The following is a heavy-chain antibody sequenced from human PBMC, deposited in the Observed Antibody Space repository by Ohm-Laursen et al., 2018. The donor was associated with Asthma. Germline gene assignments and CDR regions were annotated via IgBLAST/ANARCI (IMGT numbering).Heavy chain of an antibody. CDR2: ISYDGSNK. CDR1: GFTFSSYG. V-gene: IGHV3-30*03. Sequence: SLRLSCSASGFTFSSYGMHWVRQAPGKGLEWVAVISYDGSNKYYADSVKGRFTISRDNSKNTLYLQMNSLRAEDTAVYYCAREGTTGGYYYYYGMDVWGQGTTVTVSS. CDR3: AREGTTGGYYYYYGMDV. J-gene: IGHJ6*02. D-gene: IGHD7-27*01.